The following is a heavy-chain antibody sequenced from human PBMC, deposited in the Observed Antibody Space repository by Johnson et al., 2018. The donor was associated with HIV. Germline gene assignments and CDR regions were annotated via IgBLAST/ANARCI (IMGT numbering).Heavy chain of an antibody. Sequence: VQLVESGGGLVQPGGSLRLSCAASGFTFSSYWMHWVRQAPGKGLVWVSRINSAGSSTGYADSVKGRFTIFRDNAKNTLYLQMNSLRAEDTAVYYCARVGQKLVPVPRGAFDIWGQGTMVTVSS. V-gene: IGHV3-74*02. D-gene: IGHD6-6*01. CDR2: INSAGSST. J-gene: IGHJ3*02. CDR1: GFTFSSYW. CDR3: ARVGQKLVPVPRGAFDI.